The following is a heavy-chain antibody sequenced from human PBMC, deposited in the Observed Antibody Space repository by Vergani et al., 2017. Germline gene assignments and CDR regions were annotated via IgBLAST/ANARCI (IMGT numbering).Heavy chain of an antibody. CDR2: IYSGGST. V-gene: IGHV3-53*04. CDR1: GFTVSSNY. D-gene: IGHD3-16*01. J-gene: IGHJ4*02. Sequence: EVQLVESGGGLVQPGGSLRLSCAASGFTVSSNYMSWVRQAPGKGLEWVSVIYSGGSTYYADSVKGRFTISRHKSKNTLYFQMNSLRAEDTAVYYCARDSSYGLFDYWGQGTLVTVSS. CDR3: ARDSSYGLFDY.